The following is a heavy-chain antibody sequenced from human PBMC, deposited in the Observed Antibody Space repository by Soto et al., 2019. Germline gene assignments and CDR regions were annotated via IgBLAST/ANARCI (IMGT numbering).Heavy chain of an antibody. CDR1: GFAFSTCA. Sequence: QVQLVESGGGVVQPGRSLRLSCAASGFAFSTCAMHWVRQAPGKGLEWVALISYDGSNKYYADSVKGRFTISRDNSKNKLYLQMNSLRAEATAVYYCVRDKRDLRFLEWSYYFDYWGQVNLGTVSS. CDR3: VRDKRDLRFLEWSYYFDY. V-gene: IGHV3-30-3*01. CDR2: ISYDGSNK. J-gene: IGHJ4*02. D-gene: IGHD3-3*01.